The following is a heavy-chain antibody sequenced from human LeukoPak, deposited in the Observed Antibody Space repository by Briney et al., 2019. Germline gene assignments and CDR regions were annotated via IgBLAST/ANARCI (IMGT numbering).Heavy chain of an antibody. D-gene: IGHD5-18*01. CDR1: GFTFSSYG. V-gene: IGHV3-30*02. Sequence: PGGSLRLSCAASGFTFSSYGMHWVRQAPGKGLEWVAFIRYDGSNKYYADSVKGRFTISRDNSKNTLYLQMNSLRAEDTAVYYCAKDAAASTWIQPLRGYFDYWGQGTLVTVSS. J-gene: IGHJ4*02. CDR2: IRYDGSNK. CDR3: AKDAAASTWIQPLRGYFDY.